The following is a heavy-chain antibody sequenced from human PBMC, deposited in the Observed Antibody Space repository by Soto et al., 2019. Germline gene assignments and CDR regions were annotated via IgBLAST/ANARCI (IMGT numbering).Heavy chain of an antibody. Sequence: KQSQTLSLTCTVSGGSVSSGSYYWSWIRQPPGKGLEWIGYIYYSGSTNYNPSLKSRVTISVDTSKNQFSLKLSSVTAADTAVYYCASVRDTALDTAMVTSRCYFDYWGQGTLVTVSS. CDR3: ASVRDTALDTAMVTSRCYFDY. CDR1: GGSVSSGSYY. J-gene: IGHJ4*02. CDR2: IYYSGST. V-gene: IGHV4-61*01. D-gene: IGHD5-18*01.